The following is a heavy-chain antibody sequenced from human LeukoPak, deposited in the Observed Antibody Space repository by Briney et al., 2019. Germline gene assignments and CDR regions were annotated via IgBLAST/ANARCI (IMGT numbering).Heavy chain of an antibody. CDR3: ARDVTIFGVVIKVGY. CDR2: IIPIFGTA. V-gene: IGHV1-69*05. J-gene: IGHJ4*02. Sequence: SVTVSCKASGGTFSSYAISWVRQAPGQGLEWMGGIIPIFGTANYAQKFQGRVTITTDESTSTAYMELSSLRSEDTAVYYCARDVTIFGVVIKVGYWGQGTLVTVSS. CDR1: GGTFSSYA. D-gene: IGHD3-3*01.